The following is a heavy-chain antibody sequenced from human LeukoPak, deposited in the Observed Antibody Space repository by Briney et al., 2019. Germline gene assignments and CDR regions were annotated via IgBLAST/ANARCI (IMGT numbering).Heavy chain of an antibody. CDR3: ASGGYSYGFDY. CDR2: IYHNGNT. J-gene: IGHJ4*02. CDR1: GGSISSGGYS. Sequence: SETLSLTCAVSGGSISSGGYSWSWIRQPPGKDLEWIGYIYHNGNTYYSPSLESRVTISVDRSKNQLSLKLSSVTAADTAMYYCASGGYSYGFDYWGQGTLVTVSS. D-gene: IGHD5-18*01. V-gene: IGHV4-30-2*01.